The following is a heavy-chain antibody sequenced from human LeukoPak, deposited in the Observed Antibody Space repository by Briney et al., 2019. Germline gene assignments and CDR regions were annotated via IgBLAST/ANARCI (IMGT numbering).Heavy chain of an antibody. CDR3: VKDDFYDATEA. Sequence: GGSLRLSCAASGFTFSTFGMHWVRQAPGKGLEWVAFIRYDGSNQYYEDSVKGRFTISRDNSMNKLYLEMSRLRPEDSALYYCVKDDFYDATEAWGRGTLVTVSS. D-gene: IGHD3-22*01. CDR2: IRYDGSNQ. V-gene: IGHV3-30*02. CDR1: GFTFSTFG. J-gene: IGHJ5*02.